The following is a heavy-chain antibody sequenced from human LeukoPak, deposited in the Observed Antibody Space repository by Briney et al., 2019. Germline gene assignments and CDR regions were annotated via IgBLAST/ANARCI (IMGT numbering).Heavy chain of an antibody. Sequence: SVKVSCKVSGYTLTELSMHWVRQAPGKGLEWRGGFDPEDGETIYAQKFQGRVTMTEDTSTDTAYMELSSLRSEDTAVYYCAITDYDILTGYPLYGMDVWGQGTTVTVSS. CDR1: GYTLTELS. V-gene: IGHV1-24*01. D-gene: IGHD3-9*01. CDR2: FDPEDGET. J-gene: IGHJ6*02. CDR3: AITDYDILTGYPLYGMDV.